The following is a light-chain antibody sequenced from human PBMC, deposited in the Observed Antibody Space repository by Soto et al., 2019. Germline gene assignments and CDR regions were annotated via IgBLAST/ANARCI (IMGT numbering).Light chain of an antibody. CDR1: SSDVGDYNY. J-gene: IGLJ1*01. V-gene: IGLV2-14*01. CDR3: SSNTSTSTGV. Sequence: QSVLTQPASVSGSPGQSITISCTGTSSDVGDYNYVSWYQQHPGKAPKLMIYEVTNRPSGVSNRFSGSKSGNTASLTISGLQAEDEADYYCSSNTSTSTGVFGTGTKVTVL. CDR2: EVT.